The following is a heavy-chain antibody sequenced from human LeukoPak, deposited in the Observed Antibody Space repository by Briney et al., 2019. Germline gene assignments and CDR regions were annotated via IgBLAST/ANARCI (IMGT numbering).Heavy chain of an antibody. V-gene: IGHV4-59*01. Sequence: RASETLSLTCTVSGGSISSYYWSWIRQPPGKGLEWIGYIYYSGSTNYNPSLKSRVTISVDTSKNQFSLKLSSVTAADTAVYYCARVLTMVRGVIMDVWGKGTTVTISS. D-gene: IGHD3-10*01. CDR3: ARVLTMVRGVIMDV. CDR1: GGSISSYY. CDR2: IYYSGST. J-gene: IGHJ6*03.